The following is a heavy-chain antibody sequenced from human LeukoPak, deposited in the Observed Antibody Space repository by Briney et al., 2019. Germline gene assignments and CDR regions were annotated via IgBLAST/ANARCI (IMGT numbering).Heavy chain of an antibody. Sequence: SGGSLRLSCAASGITFSSYWMSWVRQAPGKGPEWVANINQDGSTRYYVDSVKGRFTISRDNAKNSLYLQMSSLRAEDTAVYYCTRDYYGSGRTHGMDAWGQGTKVTVSS. J-gene: IGHJ6*02. D-gene: IGHD3-10*01. V-gene: IGHV3-7*01. CDR3: TRDYYGSGRTHGMDA. CDR1: GITFSSYW. CDR2: INQDGSTR.